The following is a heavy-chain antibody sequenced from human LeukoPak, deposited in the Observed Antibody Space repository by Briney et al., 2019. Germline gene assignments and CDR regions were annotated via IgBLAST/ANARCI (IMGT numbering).Heavy chain of an antibody. Sequence: GASVKVSCKASGYTFTSYGISWVRQAPGQGLEWMGWISAYNGNTNYAQKHQGRVTMTTDTSTSTAYMELGSLRSDDTAVYYCARDIVVVPAAIRAFDIWGQGTMVTVSS. J-gene: IGHJ3*02. V-gene: IGHV1-18*01. D-gene: IGHD2-2*02. CDR3: ARDIVVVPAAIRAFDI. CDR1: GYTFTSYG. CDR2: ISAYNGNT.